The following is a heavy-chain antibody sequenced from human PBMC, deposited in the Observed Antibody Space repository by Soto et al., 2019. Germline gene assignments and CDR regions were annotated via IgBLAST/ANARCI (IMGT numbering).Heavy chain of an antibody. V-gene: IGHV3-23*01. J-gene: IGHJ3*02. CDR3: AKPDSSSWYAFDI. CDR2: ISGSGVST. Sequence: GGSLRLSCAASGFTFSSYAMSWVRQAPGKGLEWVSAISGSGVSTYYADSVKGRFTISRDNSKNTLYLQMNSLRAEDTALYYCAKPDSSSWYAFDIWGQGTMVTVSS. D-gene: IGHD6-13*01. CDR1: GFTFSSYA.